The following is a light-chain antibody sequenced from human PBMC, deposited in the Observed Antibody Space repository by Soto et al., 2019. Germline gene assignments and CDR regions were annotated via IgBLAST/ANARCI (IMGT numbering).Light chain of an antibody. J-gene: IGLJ1*01. CDR2: EVG. Sequence: QSALTQFASVSGSPGQSITISCTGTSIDVGAYNYVSWYQQHPDKAPKLLIYEVGNRPSGVSFRFSGSKSGNTASLTISGLQAEDEADYYCQSYDSSLIVSKVFGTGTKVTVL. CDR1: SIDVGAYNY. CDR3: QSYDSSLIVSKV. V-gene: IGLV2-14*01.